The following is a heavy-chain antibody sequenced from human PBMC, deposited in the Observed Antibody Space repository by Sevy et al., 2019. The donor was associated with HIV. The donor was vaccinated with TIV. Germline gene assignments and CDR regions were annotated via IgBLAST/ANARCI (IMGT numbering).Heavy chain of an antibody. CDR1: RFTFSSYA. Sequence: GVLRLSCAGSRFTFSSYAMSWVRQAPGKGLEWVSGISGSDGSTHYADSVKGRFTISRDNSRNTLYLQMNSLRVDDTAVYYCAKVYSSGWYGGDYFDYWGQGTLVTVSS. J-gene: IGHJ4*02. CDR3: AKVYSSGWYGGDYFDY. CDR2: ISGSDGST. D-gene: IGHD6-13*01. V-gene: IGHV3-23*01.